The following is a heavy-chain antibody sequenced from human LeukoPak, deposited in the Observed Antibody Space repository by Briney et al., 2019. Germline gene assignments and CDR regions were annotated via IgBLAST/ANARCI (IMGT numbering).Heavy chain of an antibody. D-gene: IGHD5-18*01. J-gene: IGHJ4*02. Sequence: SETLSLTCAVSGGSISSGGYSWSWIRQPPGKGLEWIGYIYYSGSTYYNPSLKSRVTISVDTSKNQFSLKLSSVTAADTAVYYCARGSRRQLWTPFDYWGQGTLVTVSS. CDR2: IYYSGST. V-gene: IGHV4-30-4*07. CDR1: GGSISSGGYS. CDR3: ARGSRRQLWTPFDY.